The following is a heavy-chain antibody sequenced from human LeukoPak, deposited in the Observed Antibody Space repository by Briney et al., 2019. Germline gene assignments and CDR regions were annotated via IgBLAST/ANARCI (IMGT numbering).Heavy chain of an antibody. CDR2: INTYNDNT. CDR3: ARRSAGTIDY. J-gene: IGHJ4*02. Sequence: GASVKVSCKASGYTFMNYAISWVRQAPGQGLEWMGWINTYNDNTNYAQNFQGRITMTTDTSTSTVYMELRSLISDDSAVYYCARRSAGTIDYWGQGTLVTVSS. D-gene: IGHD6-19*01. CDR1: GYTFMNYA. V-gene: IGHV1-18*01.